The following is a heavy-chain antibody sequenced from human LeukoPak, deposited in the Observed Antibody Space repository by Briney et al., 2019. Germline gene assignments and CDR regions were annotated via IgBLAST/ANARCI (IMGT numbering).Heavy chain of an antibody. Sequence: GGSLRLSCAASGFTFSSYAMSWVRQAPGKGLEWVSAISGSGGSTYYADSEKGRFTISRDNAKNSLYLQMNSLRVEDTAMYYCVREGRALAFDIWGQGTMVSVSS. CDR3: VREGRALAFDI. D-gene: IGHD3-10*01. CDR1: GFTFSSYA. V-gene: IGHV3-23*01. CDR2: ISGSGGST. J-gene: IGHJ3*02.